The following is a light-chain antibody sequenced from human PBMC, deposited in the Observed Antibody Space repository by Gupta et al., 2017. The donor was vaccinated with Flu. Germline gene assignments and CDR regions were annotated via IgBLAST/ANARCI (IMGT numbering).Light chain of an antibody. CDR3: SSYTSSYTYV. CDR2: EVG. CDR1: SSHAGTSHR. V-gene: IGLV2-18*02. J-gene: IGLJ1*01. Sequence: QSSLTQAPSVSGSPAKLVTISCTGTSSHAGTSHRVSWYPQPPGTAPNLMIYEVGDRPSGVPDRFSGSKSGNTASLTISGLQGEDEADYYCSSYTSSYTYVFGTGTKVTVL.